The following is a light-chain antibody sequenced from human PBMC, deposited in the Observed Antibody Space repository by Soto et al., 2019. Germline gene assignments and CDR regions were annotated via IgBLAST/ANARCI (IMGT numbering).Light chain of an antibody. CDR2: DNN. J-gene: IGLJ2*01. CDR1: SSNIGNNY. CDR3: GTWDSSLSAV. Sequence: QSVLTQPPSLSAAPGQTVTISCSGSSSNIGNNYVSWYRQLPGTAPKLLIYDNNKRPSGIPDRFSGSKSGTSATLGITGLQTGDEADYYFGTWDSSLSAVFGGGTKLTVL. V-gene: IGLV1-51*01.